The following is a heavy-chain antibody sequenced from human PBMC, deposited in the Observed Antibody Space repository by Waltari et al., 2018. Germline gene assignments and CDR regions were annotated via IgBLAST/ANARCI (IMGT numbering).Heavy chain of an antibody. CDR2: IYYSGST. CDR3: ARGHSGYSLDY. V-gene: IGHV4-59*11. D-gene: IGHD5-12*01. Sequence: QVQLQESGPGLVKPSETLSLTCTVSGGSIRSHYWRWIRQPPGQGLEWIGYIYYSGSTNDNPSLNRRVTISVDTSKNQFSLKLGSVTAADTAVYYCARGHSGYSLDYWGQGTLVTVSS. J-gene: IGHJ4*02. CDR1: GGSIRSHY.